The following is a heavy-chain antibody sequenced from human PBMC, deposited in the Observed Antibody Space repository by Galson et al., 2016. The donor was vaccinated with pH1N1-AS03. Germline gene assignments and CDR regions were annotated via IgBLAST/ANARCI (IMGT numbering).Heavy chain of an antibody. V-gene: IGHV1-69*13. D-gene: IGHD4/OR15-4a*01. CDR2: ISPIFGRV. CDR3: ARASDREVLYYHYGMDV. CDR1: GDTFGNYA. J-gene: IGHJ6*02. Sequence: SVKVSCKAPGDTFGNYAISWVRQAPGQGLEWIGGISPIFGRVNYAQKFRDRVTITADLFTRTAYMELSSLRSEDTAVYYCARASDREVLYYHYGMDVWGQGTTVTVSS.